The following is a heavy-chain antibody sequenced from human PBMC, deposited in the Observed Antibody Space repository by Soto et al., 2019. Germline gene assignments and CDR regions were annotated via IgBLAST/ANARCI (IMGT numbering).Heavy chain of an antibody. CDR1: GYTFTSYG. V-gene: IGHV1-18*04. CDR3: ARALDCTNGVCYYYFDY. Sequence: ASVKVSYKASGYTFTSYGISWVRQAPGQGLEWMGWISAYNGNTNYAQKLQGRVTMTTDTSTSTAYMELRSLRSDDTAVYYCARALDCTNGVCYYYFDYWGQGTLVTVSS. CDR2: ISAYNGNT. J-gene: IGHJ4*02. D-gene: IGHD2-8*01.